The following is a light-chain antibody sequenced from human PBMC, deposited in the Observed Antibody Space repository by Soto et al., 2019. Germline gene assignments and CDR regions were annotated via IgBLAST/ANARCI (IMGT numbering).Light chain of an antibody. J-gene: IGKJ2*01. CDR2: GAS. CDR1: QSVSSNY. CDR3: QQYGSSHPMYT. V-gene: IGKV3-20*01. Sequence: EIVLTQSPGTLSLSPGERATLSCRASQSVSSNYLAWYQKKPGQTPRLLIHGASSRATGIPDRFNGSGSGTDFTLTIARLEPEDFAVYYCQQYGSSHPMYTFGQGTKLEIK.